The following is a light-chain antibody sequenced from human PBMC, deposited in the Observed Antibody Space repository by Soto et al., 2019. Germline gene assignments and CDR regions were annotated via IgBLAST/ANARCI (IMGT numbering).Light chain of an antibody. CDR2: WAS. CDR1: QSVLYSSNNKNY. J-gene: IGKJ3*01. CDR3: QQYYSTPPSFA. V-gene: IGKV4-1*01. Sequence: DIVMTQSPDSLAVSLGERATINCKPSQSVLYSSNNKNYLAWYQQKPGQPPKLLIYWASTRESGVPDRFSGSGSGTDFTLTISSLQAEDVAVYYCQQYYSTPPSFAFGPGTKVDIK.